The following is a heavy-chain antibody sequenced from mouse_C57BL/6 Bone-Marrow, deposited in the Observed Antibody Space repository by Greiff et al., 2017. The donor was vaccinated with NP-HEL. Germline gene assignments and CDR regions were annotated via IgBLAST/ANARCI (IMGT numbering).Heavy chain of an antibody. D-gene: IGHD2-12*01. Sequence: EVMLVESGGGLVQPGGSLKLSCAASGFTFSDYGMAWVRQAPRKGPEWVAFISNLAYSIYYADTVTGRFTISRENAKNTLYLEMSSLRSEDTAMYYCARRGYRGAMDYWGQGTSVTVSS. CDR1: GFTFSDYG. V-gene: IGHV5-15*01. J-gene: IGHJ4*01. CDR3: ARRGYRGAMDY. CDR2: ISNLAYSI.